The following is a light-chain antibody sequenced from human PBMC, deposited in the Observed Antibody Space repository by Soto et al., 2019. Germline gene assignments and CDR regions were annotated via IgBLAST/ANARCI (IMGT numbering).Light chain of an antibody. CDR2: GAS. J-gene: IGKJ1*01. CDR3: QQYGGMWT. CDR1: QSVRGSY. Sequence: EIVLTPSPGTLSLSPGERATLSCRASQSVRGSYLAWYQPSPGQAPRLLIQGASSRATGIPDRFTGSGSGTDFTLTINRLEPEDFAVYYCQQYGGMWTFGQGTKVDIK. V-gene: IGKV3-20*01.